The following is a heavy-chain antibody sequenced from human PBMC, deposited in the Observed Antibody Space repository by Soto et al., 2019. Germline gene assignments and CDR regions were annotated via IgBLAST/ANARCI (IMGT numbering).Heavy chain of an antibody. D-gene: IGHD6-19*01. V-gene: IGHV1-3*01. CDR2: INAGNGNT. J-gene: IGHJ2*01. Sequence: GASVKVSCKASGYTFPSYAMHWVRQAPGQRLEWMGWINAGNGNTKYSQKFQGRVTITRDTSASTAYMELSSLRSEDTAVYYCARDRGTAVAGFYWYFDLWSRGTLVTVSS. CDR3: ARDRGTAVAGFYWYFDL. CDR1: GYTFPSYA.